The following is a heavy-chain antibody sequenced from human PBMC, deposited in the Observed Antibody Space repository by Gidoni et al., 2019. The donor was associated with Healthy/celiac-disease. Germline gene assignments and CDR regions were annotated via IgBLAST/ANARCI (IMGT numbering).Heavy chain of an antibody. Sequence: QLQLQESGPGLVKPSETLSLTCTVSGGSISSSSYYWGWIRQPPGKGLEWIGSIYYSGSTYYNPSLKSRVTISVDTSKNQFSLKLSSVTAADTAVYYCARQRDDFWSGYYSGLRGWFDPWGQGTLVTVSS. V-gene: IGHV4-39*01. CDR2: IYYSGST. CDR1: GGSISSSSYY. J-gene: IGHJ5*02. D-gene: IGHD3-3*01. CDR3: ARQRDDFWSGYYSGLRGWFDP.